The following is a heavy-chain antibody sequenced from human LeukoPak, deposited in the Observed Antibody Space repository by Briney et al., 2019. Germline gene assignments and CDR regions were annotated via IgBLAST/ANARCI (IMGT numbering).Heavy chain of an antibody. CDR2: ISSSSSYI. V-gene: IGHV3-21*01. CDR3: ARDPGSYGSIGFDI. Sequence: GGSLRLSCAASGFTFSSYSMNWVRQAPGKGLEWVSSISSSSSYIYYADSVKGRFTISRDNAKNSLYLQMNSLRAEDTAVYYCARDPGSYGSIGFDIWGQGTMVTVSS. D-gene: IGHD5-18*01. J-gene: IGHJ3*02. CDR1: GFTFSSYS.